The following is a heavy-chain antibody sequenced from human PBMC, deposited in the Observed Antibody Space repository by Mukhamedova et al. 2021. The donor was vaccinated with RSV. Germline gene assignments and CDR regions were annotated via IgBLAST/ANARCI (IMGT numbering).Heavy chain of an antibody. D-gene: IGHD3-10*01. J-gene: IGHJ2*01. CDR2: ISGSGGST. CDR3: AKRTYYYGSGSYTNWY. Sequence: ISGSGGSTYYADSVKGRFTISRDNSKNTLYLQMNSLRAEDTAVYYCAKRTYYYGSGSYTNWY. V-gene: IGHV3-23*01.